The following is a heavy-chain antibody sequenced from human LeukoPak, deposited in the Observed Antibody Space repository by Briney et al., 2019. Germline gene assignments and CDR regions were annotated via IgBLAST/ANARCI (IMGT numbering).Heavy chain of an antibody. Sequence: GGSLRLSCAASGFTFSSYWMSWVRQAPGKGLEWVANIKQDGSEKYYVDSVKGRFTISRDNAKNSLYLQMNSLRAEDTAVYYCARDRVSSSWYQLGYYYYYMDVWGKGTTVTISS. CDR3: ARDRVSSSWYQLGYYYYYMDV. CDR2: IKQDGSEK. V-gene: IGHV3-7*01. CDR1: GFTFSSYW. D-gene: IGHD6-13*01. J-gene: IGHJ6*03.